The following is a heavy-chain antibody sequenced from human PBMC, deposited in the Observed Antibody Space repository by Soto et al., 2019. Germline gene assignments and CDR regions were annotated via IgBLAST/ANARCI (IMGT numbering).Heavy chain of an antibody. CDR3: ARGGGYDSFDY. CDR2: ISHLENT. J-gene: IGHJ4*02. Sequence: SETLSLTCTVSGASISYGGFSWSWIRQSPGKGLEWIGYISHLENTYLHPSFKSRLTMSIDRTRNQFSLKLSSVTAADMAVYYCARGGGYDSFDYWGPGVLVTVSS. D-gene: IGHD5-12*01. CDR1: GASISYGGFS. V-gene: IGHV4-30-2*06.